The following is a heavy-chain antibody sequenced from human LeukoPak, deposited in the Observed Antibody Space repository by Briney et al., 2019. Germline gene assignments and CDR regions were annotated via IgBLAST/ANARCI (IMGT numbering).Heavy chain of an antibody. D-gene: IGHD6-19*01. CDR2: ISSSSSYI. V-gene: IGHV3-21*01. J-gene: IGHJ4*02. CDR1: GFTFSSYS. CDR3: ASFSIAVAGIDY. Sequence: GGSLRLSCAASGFTFSSYSMNWVRQAPGKGLEWVSSISSSSSYIYYADSVKGRFTISRDNAKNSLYLQMNSLRAEDTAVYYCASFSIAVAGIDYWGQGTLVTVSS.